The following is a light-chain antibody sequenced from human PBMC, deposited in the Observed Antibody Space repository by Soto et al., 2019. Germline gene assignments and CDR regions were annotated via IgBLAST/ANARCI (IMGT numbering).Light chain of an antibody. V-gene: IGLV1-44*01. CDR3: AAWDDSLNGLL. CDR1: GSNIGINA. CDR2: DNS. J-gene: IGLJ1*01. Sequence: QSVLTQPPSASGTPGQRVTISCSGSGSNIGINAVNWYQQLPGAAPKLVMHDNSQRPSGVPDRFSGSKSGISASLVISGLQSEDEADYSCAAWDDSLNGLLFGTGTKLTVL.